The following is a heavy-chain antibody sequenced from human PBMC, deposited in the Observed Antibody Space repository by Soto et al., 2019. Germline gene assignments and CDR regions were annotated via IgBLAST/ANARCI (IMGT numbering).Heavy chain of an antibody. J-gene: IGHJ4*02. CDR3: AKDPDDYGDQEDYFDY. D-gene: IGHD4-17*01. V-gene: IGHV3-30*18. Sequence: QVQLVESGGGVVQPGRSLRLSCAASGFTFSSYGMHWVRQAPGKGLEWVAVISYDGSNKYYADSVKGRFTISRDNSKNTLYLQMNSLRAEDTAVYYCAKDPDDYGDQEDYFDYWGQGTLVTVSS. CDR1: GFTFSSYG. CDR2: ISYDGSNK.